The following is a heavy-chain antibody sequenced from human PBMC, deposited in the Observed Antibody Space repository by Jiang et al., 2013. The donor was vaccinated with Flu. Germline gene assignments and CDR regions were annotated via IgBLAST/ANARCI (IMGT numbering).Heavy chain of an antibody. CDR3: ARHSGYDFHYYYYMDV. V-gene: IGHV5-10-1*01. CDR2: LILVTLIP. Sequence: QMPGKGLEWMGGLILVTLIPTTAAFQGHVTISADKSISTAYLQWSSLKASDTAMYYCARHSGYDFHYYYYMDVWGKGTTVTVSS. J-gene: IGHJ6*03. D-gene: IGHD5-12*01.